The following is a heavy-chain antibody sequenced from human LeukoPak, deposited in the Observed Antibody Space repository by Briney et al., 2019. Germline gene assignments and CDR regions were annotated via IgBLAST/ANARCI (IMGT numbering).Heavy chain of an antibody. CDR1: GYTFTGYY. D-gene: IGHD3-22*01. J-gene: IGHJ4*02. CDR2: INPNSGGT. CDR3: AREAVPYYDSSGYYYVGFDY. Sequence: GASVTVSCKASGYTFTGYYMHWVRQAPGQGLEWMGWINPNSGGTNYAQKFQGRVTMTRDTSISTAYMELSRLRSDDTAVYYCAREAVPYYDSSGYYYVGFDYWGQGTLVTVSS. V-gene: IGHV1-2*02.